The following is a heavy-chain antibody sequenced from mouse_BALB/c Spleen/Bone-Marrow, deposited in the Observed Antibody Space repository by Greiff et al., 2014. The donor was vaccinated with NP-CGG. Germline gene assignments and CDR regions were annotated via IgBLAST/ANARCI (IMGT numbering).Heavy chain of an antibody. CDR3: ASPYYRYEGAWSAY. Sequence: VQLKESGGGLVQPGGSRKLSCAASGFAFSSFGMHWVRQAPEKGLEWVAYISSGSSTIYYADTGKGRFTISRDNPKNTLFLQMTSLRSEDTAMYYCASPYYRYEGAWSAYWGQGTLVTVSA. D-gene: IGHD2-14*01. J-gene: IGHJ3*01. V-gene: IGHV5-17*02. CDR2: ISSGSSTI. CDR1: GFAFSSFG.